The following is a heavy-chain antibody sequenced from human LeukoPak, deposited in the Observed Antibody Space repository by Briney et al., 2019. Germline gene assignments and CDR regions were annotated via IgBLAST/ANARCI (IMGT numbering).Heavy chain of an antibody. CDR3: AKVPRGTTYYFDY. V-gene: IGHV3-23*01. CDR1: GFSFSSYD. J-gene: IGHJ4*02. CDR2: ISGRGVST. D-gene: IGHD2/OR15-2a*01. Sequence: PGGSLRLSCAASGFSFSSYDMSWVRQAPGKGLEWVSRISGRGVSTAYADSVKGRFTISRDNSKNTLFLQMNSLRAEDTAVYYCAKVPRGTTYYFDYWGQGTMVTVFS.